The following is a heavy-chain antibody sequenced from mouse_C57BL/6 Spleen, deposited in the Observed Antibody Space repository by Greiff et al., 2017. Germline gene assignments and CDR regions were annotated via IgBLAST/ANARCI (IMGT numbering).Heavy chain of an antibody. Sequence: EVKLMESGGGLVKPGGSLKLSCAASGFTFSDYGMHWVRQAPEKGLEWVAYISSGSSTIYYADTVKGRFIISRDNAKNTLFLQMTSLRSEDTAMYYCARDATTVVEGFAYWGQGTLVTVSA. V-gene: IGHV5-17*01. J-gene: IGHJ3*01. CDR1: GFTFSDYG. CDR2: ISSGSSTI. D-gene: IGHD1-1*01. CDR3: ARDATTVVEGFAY.